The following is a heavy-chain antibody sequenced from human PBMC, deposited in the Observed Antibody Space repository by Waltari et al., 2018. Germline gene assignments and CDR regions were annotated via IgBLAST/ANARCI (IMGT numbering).Heavy chain of an antibody. D-gene: IGHD6-6*01. CDR1: GFTFSTYS. CDR3: ASDPYSSSSAIDY. J-gene: IGHJ4*02. CDR2: ISPSAVET. V-gene: IGHV3-21*01. Sequence: EVQRVESGGGLVKPGGSLRLSCAASGFTFSTYSMNWVPQAPGRGGEWVSSISPSAVETYYAASVKVRFTTSRDNGKDSVYLQMNSLRAEDAAVDYGASDPYSSSSAIDYWGQGTLVTVSS.